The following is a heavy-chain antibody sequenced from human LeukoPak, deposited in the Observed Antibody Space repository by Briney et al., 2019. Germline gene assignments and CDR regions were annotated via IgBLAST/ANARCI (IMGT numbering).Heavy chain of an antibody. V-gene: IGHV3-30*18. CDR3: AKDVGPTSVPGLLDY. Sequence: GGSLRLSCAASGFTFSRYGMHWVRQAPGKGLEWVAVISYDGSNKYYADSVKGRFAISRDNSKNTLSLQMNSLRAEDTAVFYCAKDVGPTSVPGLLDYWGQGTLVTVSS. D-gene: IGHD6-19*01. CDR1: GFTFSRYG. J-gene: IGHJ4*02. CDR2: ISYDGSNK.